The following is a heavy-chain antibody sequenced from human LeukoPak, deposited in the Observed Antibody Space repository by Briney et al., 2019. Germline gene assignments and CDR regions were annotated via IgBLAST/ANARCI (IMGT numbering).Heavy chain of an antibody. CDR3: ARGFAVDYYYYMDV. Sequence: GGSLRLSCAASGFTVSSNYMNWVRQAPGKGLEWVSYISSSGSTIYYADSVKGRFTISRDNAKNSLYLQMNSLRAEDTAVYYCARGFAVDYYYYMDVWGKGTTVTISS. CDR1: GFTVSSNY. J-gene: IGHJ6*03. V-gene: IGHV3-48*03. CDR2: ISSSGSTI.